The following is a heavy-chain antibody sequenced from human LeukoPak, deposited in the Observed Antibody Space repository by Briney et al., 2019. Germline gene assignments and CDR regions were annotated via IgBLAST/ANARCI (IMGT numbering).Heavy chain of an antibody. V-gene: IGHV4-30-4*01. J-gene: IGHJ4*02. CDR2: IYYSGST. CDR3: AREGNYYDSSGYSFPFDY. CDR1: GGSISSGDYY. Sequence: PSQTLSLTCTVPGGSISSGDYYWSWIRQPPGKGLEWIGYIYYSGSTYCNPSLKNRVTISVGTSKNQFSLKLSSVTAADTAVYYCAREGNYYDSSGYSFPFDYWGQGTLVTVSS. D-gene: IGHD3-22*01.